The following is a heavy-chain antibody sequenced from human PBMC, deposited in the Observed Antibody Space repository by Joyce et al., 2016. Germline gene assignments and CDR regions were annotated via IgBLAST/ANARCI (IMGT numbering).Heavy chain of an antibody. CDR3: ASRRSTMVTTSAFHI. D-gene: IGHD4-17*01. J-gene: IGHJ3*02. CDR1: GGSFSGYY. CDR2: INHSGTT. V-gene: IGHV4-34*01. Sequence: QVQLQQWGTGLLKPSETLSLTCAVYGGSFSGYYWTWIRQPPGKGLEWIGEINHSGTTYYSPSLKSRVAISVDTSKNQFSLKLSSVTAADTAVYYCASRRSTMVTTSAFHIWGQGTMVTVSS.